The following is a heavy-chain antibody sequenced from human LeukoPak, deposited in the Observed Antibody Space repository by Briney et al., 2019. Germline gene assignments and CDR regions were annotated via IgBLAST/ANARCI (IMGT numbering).Heavy chain of an antibody. CDR3: ARFSSGCSTASCYLTY. D-gene: IGHD2-2*01. V-gene: IGHV4-59*11. CDR1: GGSLNSHY. CDR2: ILYTGTT. Sequence: LGALSLTCTVSGGSLNSHYWSWIRQPPGEGLGLNGHILYTGTTFYNPSLNSRVTISLDTSRNQFSLRLTSVTAADSAVYYCARFSSGCSTASCYLTYWGQGTLVTVSS. J-gene: IGHJ4*02.